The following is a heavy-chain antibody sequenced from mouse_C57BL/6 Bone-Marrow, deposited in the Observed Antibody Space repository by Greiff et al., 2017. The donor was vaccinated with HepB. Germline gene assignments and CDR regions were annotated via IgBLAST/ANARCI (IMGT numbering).Heavy chain of an antibody. D-gene: IGHD1-1*01. CDR1: GYSFTDYN. Sequence: EVQLQHSGPELVKPGASVKISCKASGYSFTDYNMNWVKQSNGKSLEWIGVINPNYGTTSYNQKFKGKATLTVDQSSSTAYMQLNSLTSEDSAVYYCAPLYYGSSYGYYYAMDYWGQGTSVTVSS. J-gene: IGHJ4*01. V-gene: IGHV1-39*01. CDR3: APLYYGSSYGYYYAMDY. CDR2: INPNYGTT.